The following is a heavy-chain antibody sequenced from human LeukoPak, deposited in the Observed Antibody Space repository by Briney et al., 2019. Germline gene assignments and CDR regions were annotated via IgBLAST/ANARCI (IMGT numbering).Heavy chain of an antibody. V-gene: IGHV1-18*01. CDR3: ARVRGYDYHYYYSGMDV. CDR2: ISAYNGNT. Sequence: ASVKVSCKASGYTFTSYGISWVRQAPGQGLEWMGWISAYNGNTNYAQKLQGRVTMTTDTSTSTAYMELRSLRSDDPAVFYCARVRGYDYHYYYSGMDVWGKGTTVTVSS. CDR1: GYTFTSYG. D-gene: IGHD5-12*01. J-gene: IGHJ6*04.